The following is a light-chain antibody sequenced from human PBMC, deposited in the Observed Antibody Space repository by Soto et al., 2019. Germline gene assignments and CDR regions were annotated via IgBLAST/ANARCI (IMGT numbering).Light chain of an antibody. V-gene: IGLV2-11*01. Sequence: QSALTQPRSVSGSPGQSVTISCTGTSSDVGGYKSVSWYQQHPGKAPKLVIYDVSKRPSGVPDRFSGSKSGNTASLTISGLQAEDEADYYCCSFAGTSYVFGTGTKLTVL. CDR1: SSDVGGYKS. CDR3: CSFAGTSYV. J-gene: IGLJ1*01. CDR2: DVS.